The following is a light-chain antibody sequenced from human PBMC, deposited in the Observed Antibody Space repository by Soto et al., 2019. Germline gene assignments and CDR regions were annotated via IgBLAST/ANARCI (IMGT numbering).Light chain of an antibody. J-gene: IGKJ1*01. CDR2: DAS. CDR3: QQYSSYYRT. Sequence: DIQITQSPSTLSASVGDRVTITCRASQSISSWLAWYQQKPGKAPKVLIYDASSLESGVPSRFSGSGSGTEFTLTISSLQPDDFATYFCQQYSSYYRTFGQGTKVDIK. CDR1: QSISSW. V-gene: IGKV1-5*01.